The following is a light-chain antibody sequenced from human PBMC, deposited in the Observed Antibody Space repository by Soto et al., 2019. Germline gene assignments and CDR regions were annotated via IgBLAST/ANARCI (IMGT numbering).Light chain of an antibody. J-gene: IGKJ5*01. CDR3: QQYNNLPPIT. Sequence: EIVMTQSPATLSVSPGERATLSCRASQSVSGNLAWYQQKPGQAPRLLIYGASTRATGIPARFSGSGSGTEFTLTISSLQYEDFAVYYCQQYNNLPPITFGQGTRLEIK. CDR2: GAS. CDR1: QSVSGN. V-gene: IGKV3-15*01.